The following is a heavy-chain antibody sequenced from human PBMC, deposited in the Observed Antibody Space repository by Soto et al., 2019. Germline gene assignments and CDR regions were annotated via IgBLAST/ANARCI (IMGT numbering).Heavy chain of an antibody. D-gene: IGHD1-1*01. Sequence: QVQLQQWGAGLLKPSETLSLTCAVYGGSVSSSSNYYWSWIRQPPGKGLEWIGEMSHSGGTHFNPSLKSRVTISVDTSKNQFSLKMSSVTAADTGLYYCARVERGTATTVVDAFDIWGPGTMVTVSS. CDR2: MSHSGGT. CDR3: ARVERGTATTVVDAFDI. V-gene: IGHV4-34*01. CDR1: GGSVSSSSNYY. J-gene: IGHJ3*02.